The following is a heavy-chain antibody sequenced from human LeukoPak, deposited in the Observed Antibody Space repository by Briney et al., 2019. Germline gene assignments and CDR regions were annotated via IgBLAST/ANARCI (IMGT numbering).Heavy chain of an antibody. Sequence: PGGSLRLSCAASGFTFSSYSMNWVRQAPGKGLEWVSAISGSGGSTYYADSVKGRFTISRDNSKNTLYLQMNSLRAEDTAVYYCARTLTIAVAGTPYPYYFDYWGQGTLVTVSS. CDR3: ARTLTIAVAGTPYPYYFDY. CDR2: ISGSGGST. CDR1: GFTFSSYS. J-gene: IGHJ4*02. D-gene: IGHD6-19*01. V-gene: IGHV3-23*01.